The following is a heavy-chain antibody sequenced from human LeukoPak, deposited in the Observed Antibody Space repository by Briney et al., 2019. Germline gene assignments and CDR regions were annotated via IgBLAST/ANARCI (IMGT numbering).Heavy chain of an antibody. J-gene: IGHJ4*02. D-gene: IGHD1-20*01. Sequence: SETLSLTCAVYGGSFSGYYWSWIRQPPGKGLEWIGEINHSGSTNYNPSLKSRVTISVDTSKNQFSLKLSSVTAADTAVYYCARGIITGATTGIDYWGQGTLVTVSS. V-gene: IGHV4-34*01. CDR1: GGSFSGYY. CDR3: ARGIITGATTGIDY. CDR2: INHSGST.